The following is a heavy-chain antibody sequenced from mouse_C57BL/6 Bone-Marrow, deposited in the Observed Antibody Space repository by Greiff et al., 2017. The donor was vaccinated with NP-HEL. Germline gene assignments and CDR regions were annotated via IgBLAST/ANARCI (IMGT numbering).Heavy chain of an antibody. D-gene: IGHD1-1*01. CDR3: ARALNYYGSSCYAMDY. CDR1: GYTFTDYN. J-gene: IGHJ4*01. V-gene: IGHV1-18*01. CDR2: INPNNGGT. Sequence: EVQLQQSGPELVKPGASVKIPCKASGYTFTDYNMDWVKQSHGKSLEWIGDINPNNGGTIYNQKFKGKATLTVDKSSSTAYMELRSLTSEDTAVYYCARALNYYGSSCYAMDYWGQGTSVTVSS.